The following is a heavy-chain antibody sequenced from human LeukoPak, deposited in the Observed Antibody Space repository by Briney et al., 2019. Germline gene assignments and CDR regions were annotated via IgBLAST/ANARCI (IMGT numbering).Heavy chain of an antibody. CDR3: ARSLTTLTYEGY. CDR1: GFPFSTYA. V-gene: IGHV3-23*01. D-gene: IGHD1-1*01. Sequence: GGSLRLSCAASGFPFSTYAMNWVRQAPGKGLEWVSVITGSGGFTQYADSVKGRFTISRDNAKNSLFLQMNSLRAEDTAIYYCARSLTTLTYEGYWGQGTLVTVSS. CDR2: ITGSGGFT. J-gene: IGHJ4*02.